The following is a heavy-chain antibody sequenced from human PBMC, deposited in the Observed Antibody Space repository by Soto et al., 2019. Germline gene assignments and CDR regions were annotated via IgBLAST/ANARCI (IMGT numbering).Heavy chain of an antibody. CDR2: ISGSGGST. CDR1: GFTFSSYA. D-gene: IGHD3-22*01. CDR3: AKCPYYYYDSSGRPLDY. V-gene: IGHV3-23*01. J-gene: IGHJ4*02. Sequence: GGSLRLSCAASGFTFSSYAMSWVRQAPGKGLEWVSAISGSGGSTYYADSVKGRFTISRDNSKNTLYLQMNSLRAEDTAVYYCAKCPYYYYDSSGRPLDYWGQGTLVTVSS.